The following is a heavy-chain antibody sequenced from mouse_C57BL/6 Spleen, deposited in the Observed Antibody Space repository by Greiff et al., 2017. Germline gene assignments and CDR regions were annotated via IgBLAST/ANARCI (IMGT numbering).Heavy chain of an antibody. CDR1: GFTFSDYG. CDR3: ARKWLPHYYAMDY. CDR2: ISSGSSTI. V-gene: IGHV5-17*01. J-gene: IGHJ4*01. Sequence: DVKLVESGGGLVKPGGSLKLSCAASGFTFSDYGMHWVRQAPEKGLEWVAYISSGSSTIYYADTVKGRFTISRDNAKNTLFLQMTSLRSEDTAMYYCARKWLPHYYAMDYWGQGTSFTVSS. D-gene: IGHD2-2*01.